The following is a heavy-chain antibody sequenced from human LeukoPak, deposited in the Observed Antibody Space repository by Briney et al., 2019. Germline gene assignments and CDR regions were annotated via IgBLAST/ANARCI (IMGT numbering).Heavy chain of an antibody. V-gene: IGHV3-21*01. CDR3: ARSGSGWTNWFDP. D-gene: IGHD6-19*01. Sequence: PGGSLRLSCAASGFTFSSYSMNWVRQAPGKGLEWVSSISSSSSYTYYADSVKGRFTISRDNAKNSLYLQMNSLRAEDTAVYYCARSGSGWTNWFDPWGQGTLVTVSS. CDR2: ISSSSSYT. J-gene: IGHJ5*02. CDR1: GFTFSSYS.